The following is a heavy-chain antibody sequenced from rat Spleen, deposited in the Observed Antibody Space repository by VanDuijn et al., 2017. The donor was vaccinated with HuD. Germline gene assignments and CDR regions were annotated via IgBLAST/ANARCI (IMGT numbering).Heavy chain of an antibody. J-gene: IGHJ2*01. CDR3: ARPTTGIPFNY. CDR1: GLSFSDYY. V-gene: IGHV5-25*01. D-gene: IGHD1-9*01. Sequence: EVQLVESGGGLVQPGRSMKLSCAASGLSFSDYYMAWVRQAPKKGLEWVASISTGGDNTYYRDSVKGRFTISRDNAKSTLYLQMASLRSEDTAIYYCARPTTGIPFNYWGQGVMVTVSS. CDR2: ISTGGDNT.